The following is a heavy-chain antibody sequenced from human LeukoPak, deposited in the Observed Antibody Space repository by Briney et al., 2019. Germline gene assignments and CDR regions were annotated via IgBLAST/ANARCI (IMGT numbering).Heavy chain of an antibody. V-gene: IGHV1-2*02. D-gene: IGHD3-3*01. CDR1: GYTFTDYY. J-gene: IGHJ5*02. CDR3: ARGANIISAENAILGVVIGS. CDR2: INPNSGGT. Sequence: ASVKVSCKASGYTFTDYYMHWVRQAPGQGLEWMGWINPNSGGTNYPQKFQGRVTMASDTSISTAYMELSRLRSDDMAVYYCARGANIISAENAILGVVIGSWGQGTLVTVSS.